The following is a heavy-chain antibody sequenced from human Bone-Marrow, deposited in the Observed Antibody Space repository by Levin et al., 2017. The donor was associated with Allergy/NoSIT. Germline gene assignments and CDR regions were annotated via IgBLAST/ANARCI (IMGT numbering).Heavy chain of an antibody. J-gene: IGHJ4*02. CDR2: IYPGYPDV. CDR1: GYNFNNYW. V-gene: IGHV5-51*01. Sequence: GASVKVSCKGSGYNFNNYWVAWVRHTPAKGLEWMGIIYPGYPDVRYSPSFEGQVTISVDKSINTAYLQWNSLKASDTAIYYCARPDIDYYYFDYWGQGTLLTVSS. D-gene: IGHD4-11*01. CDR3: ARPDIDYYYFDY.